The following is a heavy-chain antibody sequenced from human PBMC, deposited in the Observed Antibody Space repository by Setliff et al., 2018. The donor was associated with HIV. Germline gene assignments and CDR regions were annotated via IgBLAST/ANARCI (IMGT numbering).Heavy chain of an antibody. CDR1: GGTFSAYA. CDR3: ARDFHVLGYCSADSCPYDASDV. Sequence: SVKVSCKASGGTFSAYAVNWVRQAPGQGLEWMGRIISILGTPNYSHKFQGRVTITADKSTTTTCMELSSLRSDDTAIYYCARDFHVLGYCSADSCPYDASDVWGQGTMVTVSS. V-gene: IGHV1-69*04. J-gene: IGHJ3*01. D-gene: IGHD2-15*01. CDR2: IISILGTP.